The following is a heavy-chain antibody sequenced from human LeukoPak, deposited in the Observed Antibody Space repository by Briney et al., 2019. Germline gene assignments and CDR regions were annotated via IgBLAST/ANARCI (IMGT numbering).Heavy chain of an antibody. CDR1: GGSFSGYY. Sequence: SSETLSLTSAVYGGSFSGYYWSWIRQPPGKGLEWIGEINHSGSTNYNPSLKSRVTISVDTSKNQFSLKLSSVTAADTAVYYCARQKFTMVRGVIIRSGWFDPWGQGTLVTVSS. CDR2: INHSGST. D-gene: IGHD3-10*01. CDR3: ARQKFTMVRGVIIRSGWFDP. V-gene: IGHV4-34*01. J-gene: IGHJ5*02.